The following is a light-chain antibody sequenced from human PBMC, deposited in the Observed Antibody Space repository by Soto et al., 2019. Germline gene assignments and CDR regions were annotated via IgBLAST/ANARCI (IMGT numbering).Light chain of an antibody. CDR1: QSVSNNY. CDR2: GST. V-gene: IGKV3-20*01. Sequence: EVVLTQSPGTLSLSPGERATLSCRASQSVSNNYLAWYQQKRGQYPKLLIFGSTDRATGIPDRFSGSGSGTDFTRTISRLEPEDCAVYYCQQYGSSHPYTFGQGTKLEIK. J-gene: IGKJ2*01. CDR3: QQYGSSHPYT.